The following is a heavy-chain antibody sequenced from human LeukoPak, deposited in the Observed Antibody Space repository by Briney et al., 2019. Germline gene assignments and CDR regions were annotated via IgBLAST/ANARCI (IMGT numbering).Heavy chain of an antibody. V-gene: IGHV3-74*01. CDR3: AKDAAGPEY. Sequence: PGGSLRLSCAASGFTFSNYWMHWVRQAPGKEVVWVSRLNRDGSSTTYADSEKGRFTISRDNSRNTLYLQMNSLRAEDTTVYYCAKDAAGPEYWGQGTLVTVSS. CDR2: LNRDGSST. CDR1: GFTFSNYW. D-gene: IGHD6-13*01. J-gene: IGHJ4*02.